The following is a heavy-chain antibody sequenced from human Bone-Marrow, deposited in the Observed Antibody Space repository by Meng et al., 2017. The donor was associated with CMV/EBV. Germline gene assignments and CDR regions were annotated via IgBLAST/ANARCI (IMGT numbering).Heavy chain of an antibody. CDR2: ISAYNGNT. CDR1: GYTFTSYG. Sequence: ASVKVSCKASGYTFTSYGISWVRQAPGQGLEWMGWISAYNGNTNYAQKLQGRVTMTTDTSTSTAYMELRSQRSDDTAVYYCARAGYCSSTSCYTLRFGEHYYSMDVWGQGTTVTVSS. CDR3: ARAGYCSSTSCYTLRFGEHYYSMDV. D-gene: IGHD2-2*02. J-gene: IGHJ6*02. V-gene: IGHV1-18*01.